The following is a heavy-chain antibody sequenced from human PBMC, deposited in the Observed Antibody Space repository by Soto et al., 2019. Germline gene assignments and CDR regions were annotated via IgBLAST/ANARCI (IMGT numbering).Heavy chain of an antibody. Sequence: EVQLVESGGGLVQPGGSLRLSCAASGFTFSSYWMHWVRQVPGKGLVWVSHIDTDGSSTSYADSVKGRFTISRDNAKNTMYWPINRLTVEDIAVYAGVREDCGGGMDYWGLGALVIVSS. J-gene: IGHJ4*02. CDR3: VREDCGGGMDY. CDR1: GFTFSSYW. D-gene: IGHD2-21*01. CDR2: IDTDGSST. V-gene: IGHV3-74*01.